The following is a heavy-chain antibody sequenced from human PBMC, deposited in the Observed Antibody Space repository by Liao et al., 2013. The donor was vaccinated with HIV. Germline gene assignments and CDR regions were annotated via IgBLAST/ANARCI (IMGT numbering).Heavy chain of an antibody. CDR2: IYYSGST. CDR3: ARGPGYCSGGNCYSGAFDI. Sequence: QVQLQESGPGLVKPSQTLSLTCTVSGVSISSGDYYWSWVRQPPGKGLEWIGYIYYSGSTYYNPSLKSRVTISLDTSKNQFSLKLRSVTAADTAVYYCARGPGYCSGGNCYSGAFDIWGQGTTVTVSS. J-gene: IGHJ3*02. D-gene: IGHD2-15*01. CDR1: GVSISSGDYY. V-gene: IGHV4-30-4*08.